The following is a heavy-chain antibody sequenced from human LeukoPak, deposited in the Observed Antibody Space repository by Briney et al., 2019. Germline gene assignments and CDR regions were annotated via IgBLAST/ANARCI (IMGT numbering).Heavy chain of an antibody. Sequence: GGSLRHSCAASGCTFSSYAMHWVRQAPGKGLEWVAVISYDGSNKYYADSVKGRFTISRDNSKNTLYLQMNSLRAEDTAVYYCATLGYCSSTSCYAFDYWGQGTLVTVSS. V-gene: IGHV3-30-3*01. CDR1: GCTFSSYA. CDR2: ISYDGSNK. J-gene: IGHJ4*02. CDR3: ATLGYCSSTSCYAFDY. D-gene: IGHD2-2*01.